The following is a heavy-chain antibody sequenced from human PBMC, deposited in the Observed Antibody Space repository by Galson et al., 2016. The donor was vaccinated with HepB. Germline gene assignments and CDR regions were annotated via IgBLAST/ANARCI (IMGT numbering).Heavy chain of an antibody. CDR2: IRADGTAN. Sequence: SLRLSCAASGFSFSRYWVAWVRQAPGKGLEWVGNIRADGTANDYVGSVKGRFTMSRDNAQKSLFLQMTSLRVEDTAGYYCARENFWKLDQWGQGTLVTVSS. CDR1: GFSFSRYW. CDR3: ARENFWKLDQ. V-gene: IGHV3-7*03. J-gene: IGHJ5*02. D-gene: IGHD3-3*01.